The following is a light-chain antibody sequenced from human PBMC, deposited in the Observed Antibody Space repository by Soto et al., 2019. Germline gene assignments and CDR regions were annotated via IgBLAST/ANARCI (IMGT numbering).Light chain of an antibody. Sequence: QSVLTQPRSVSGSPGQSVTISCTGTSSDVGGFNSVSWYQQHPGKAPKLMIYDVNKRPSGVPDRFSGSKSGSTASLTTSGLQAEDEADYYCCSYAGSYSYALATETKVTVL. CDR2: DVN. CDR1: SSDVGGFNS. J-gene: IGLJ1*01. V-gene: IGLV2-11*01. CDR3: CSYAGSYSYA.